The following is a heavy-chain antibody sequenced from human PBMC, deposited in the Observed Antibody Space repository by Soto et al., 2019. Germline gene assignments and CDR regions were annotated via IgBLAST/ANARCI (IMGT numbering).Heavy chain of an antibody. CDR2: IYWDDDK. D-gene: IGHD3-10*01. J-gene: IGHJ4*02. Sequence: QITLKESGPTLVKPTQTLTLTCAFSGFSLSTSSGVGVGWIRQPPGKALEWLALIYWDDDKRYSPSLKSRLTITKDTSKNQVVLTLTNMDPVDTATYYCAHTYYASGTYFDYWGQGTLVTVFS. CDR3: AHTYYASGTYFDY. CDR1: GFSLSTSSGVG. V-gene: IGHV2-5*02.